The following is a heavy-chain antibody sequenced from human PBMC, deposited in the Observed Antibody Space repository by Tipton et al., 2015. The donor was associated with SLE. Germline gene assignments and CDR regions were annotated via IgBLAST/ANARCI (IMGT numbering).Heavy chain of an antibody. Sequence: SLRLSCAASGFTFSSYAMHWVRQAPGKGLEWVAVISYDGSNKYYADSVKGRFTISRDNSKNTLYLQMNSLRAEDTAVYYCANSLVTYGGKYFLHWGQDTLVTVSS. CDR1: GFTFSSYA. V-gene: IGHV3-30-3*01. CDR3: ANSLVTYGGKYFLH. CDR2: ISYDGSNK. D-gene: IGHD4-23*01. J-gene: IGHJ1*01.